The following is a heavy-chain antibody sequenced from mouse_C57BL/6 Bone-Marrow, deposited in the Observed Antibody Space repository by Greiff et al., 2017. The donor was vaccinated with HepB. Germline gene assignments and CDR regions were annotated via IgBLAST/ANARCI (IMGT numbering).Heavy chain of an antibody. Sequence: EVKLMESGPGLVKPSQSLSLTCSVTGYSITSGYYWNWIRQFPGNKLEWMGYISYDGSNNYNPSLKNRISITRDTSKNQFFLKLNSVTTEDTATYYCARDNWGGAYWGQGTLVTVSA. J-gene: IGHJ3*01. D-gene: IGHD4-1*01. CDR1: GYSITSGYY. CDR2: ISYDGSN. V-gene: IGHV3-6*01. CDR3: ARDNWGGAY.